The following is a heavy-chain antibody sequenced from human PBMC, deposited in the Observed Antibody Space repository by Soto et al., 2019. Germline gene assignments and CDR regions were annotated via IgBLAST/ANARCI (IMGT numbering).Heavy chain of an antibody. CDR1: GGSITTSKYY. V-gene: IGHV4-39*01. D-gene: IGHD5-18*01. J-gene: IGHJ4*02. Sequence: PSETLSLTCTVSGGSITTSKYYWGWIRQPPGKGLEWIGSIYYSGSTSYNPSLKSRVTIFVDTSKNQFSLQLTSVTAADTALYYCARRGCSYNYGFDYWGQGTQVTVSS. CDR2: IYYSGST. CDR3: ARRGCSYNYGFDY.